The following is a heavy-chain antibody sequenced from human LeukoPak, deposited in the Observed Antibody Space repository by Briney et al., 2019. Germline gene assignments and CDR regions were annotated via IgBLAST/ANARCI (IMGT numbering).Heavy chain of an antibody. V-gene: IGHV1-18*01. CDR1: GYTFTSYD. CDR3: AREAGGYCSSTSCYHFDP. CDR2: MNPNNGNT. D-gene: IGHD2-2*01. Sequence: ASVKVSCKASGYTFTSYDINWVRQATGQGLEWMGWMNPNNGNTNYAQKLQGRVTMTTDTSTSTAYMELRSLRSGDTAVYYCAREAGGYCSSTSCYHFDPWGQGTLVTVSS. J-gene: IGHJ5*02.